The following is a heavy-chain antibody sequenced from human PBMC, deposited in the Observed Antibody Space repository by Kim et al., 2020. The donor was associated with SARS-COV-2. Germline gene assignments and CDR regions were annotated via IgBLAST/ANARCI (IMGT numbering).Heavy chain of an antibody. J-gene: IGHJ4*02. CDR3: ARPNDYYDSSGVDY. D-gene: IGHD3-22*01. Sequence: ADSGKGRFTISRDNAKNSLYLQMNSLRDEDTAVYYCARPNDYYDSSGVDYWGQGTLVTVSS. V-gene: IGHV3-48*02.